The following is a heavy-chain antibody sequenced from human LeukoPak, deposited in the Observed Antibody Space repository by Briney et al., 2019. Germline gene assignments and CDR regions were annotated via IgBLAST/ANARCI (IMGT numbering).Heavy chain of an antibody. CDR2: LYCSGST. CDR3: ARGYSYTNFDC. CDR1: GGSISSYY. D-gene: IGHD5-18*01. Sequence: SETLSLTCSVSGGSISSYYWSWIRQPPGKGLEWIGYLYCSGSTNYNPSLKSRVTISVDTSKNQFSLKLSSVTAADTAVYYCARGYSYTNFDCWGQGTLVTVSS. V-gene: IGHV4-59*08. J-gene: IGHJ4*02.